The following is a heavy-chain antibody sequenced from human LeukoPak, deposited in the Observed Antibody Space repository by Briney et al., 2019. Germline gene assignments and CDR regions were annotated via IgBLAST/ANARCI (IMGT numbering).Heavy chain of an antibody. Sequence: SVKVSCKASGGTLSSYAISWVRQAPGQGLEWMGGIIPIFGTANYAQKFQGRVTITADESTSTAYMELSSLRSEDTAVYYCARDGNSDYVWGSYRYTSVNDAFDIWGQGTMVSVSS. D-gene: IGHD3-16*02. CDR3: ARDGNSDYVWGSYRYTSVNDAFDI. CDR2: IIPIFGTA. CDR1: GGTLSSYA. V-gene: IGHV1-69*01. J-gene: IGHJ3*02.